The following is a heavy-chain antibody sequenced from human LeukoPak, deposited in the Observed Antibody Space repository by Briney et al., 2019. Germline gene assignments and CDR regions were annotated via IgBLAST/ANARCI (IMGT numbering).Heavy chain of an antibody. D-gene: IGHD2-15*01. Sequence: PGGSLRLSCAASGFTFSSYEMNWVRQAPGKGLEWVSYITSSGSTIYYADSVKGRFTISRDNAKNSLYLQMNSLRAEDTAVYYCARGDCSGGSCYWNYYYMDVWGKGTTVTISS. CDR2: ITSSGSTI. V-gene: IGHV3-48*03. J-gene: IGHJ6*03. CDR3: ARGDCSGGSCYWNYYYMDV. CDR1: GFTFSSYE.